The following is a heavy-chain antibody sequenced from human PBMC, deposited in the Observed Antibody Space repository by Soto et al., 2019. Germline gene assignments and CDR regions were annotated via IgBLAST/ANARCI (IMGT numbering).Heavy chain of an antibody. V-gene: IGHV1-69*06. CDR2: VIPLFATA. CDR3: AGFGYSKGYAH. Sequence: QVQLVQSGPEVKKPGSSVKVSCRASGVTLSSYVIMCVRQAPGQGLEWMGGVIPLFATANYAHQFRGRVTITADKSTSTVYMDLRSLRSEDTAVYFCAGFGYSKGYAHWGQGTLVTVSS. CDR1: GVTLSSYV. D-gene: IGHD4-4*01. J-gene: IGHJ4*02.